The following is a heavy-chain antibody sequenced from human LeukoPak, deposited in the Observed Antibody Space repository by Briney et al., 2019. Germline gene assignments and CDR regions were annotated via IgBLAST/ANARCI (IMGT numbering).Heavy chain of an antibody. Sequence: GGSLRLSCAASGFAVSSYYMSWVRQAPGKGLEWVSVIYSGGSTYYADSVKGRFTISRDNSKNTLYLQMNSLRAEDTAVYYCAREPWFDPWGQGTLVTVSS. V-gene: IGHV3-66*01. CDR1: GFAVSSYY. J-gene: IGHJ5*02. CDR2: IYSGGST. CDR3: AREPWFDP.